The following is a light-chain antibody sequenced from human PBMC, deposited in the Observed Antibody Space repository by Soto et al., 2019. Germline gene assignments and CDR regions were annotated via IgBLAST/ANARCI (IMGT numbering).Light chain of an antibody. J-gene: IGKJ5*01. CDR2: DVS. V-gene: IGKV1-13*02. Sequence: AIQLTQSPSSLSASVGDRVTITCRASQDIRGALALYQQKPGKAPKILIYDVSTLESGVPLRFRGSSSGTNFPPPISTLQPVNFATYYCHHFNSYRIPSAKGTGLEIK. CDR3: HHFNSYRIP. CDR1: QDIRGA.